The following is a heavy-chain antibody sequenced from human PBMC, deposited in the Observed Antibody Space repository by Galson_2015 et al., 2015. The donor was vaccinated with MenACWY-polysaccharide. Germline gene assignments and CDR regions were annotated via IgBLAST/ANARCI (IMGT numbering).Heavy chain of an antibody. CDR1: GGSFSSYG. D-gene: IGHD3-16*01. Sequence: SCKASGGSFSSYGISWVRQAPGQGLEWMGGIIPLFGTKTYAQKFQGRVTITADQSTSTVYMELSSLRSEDTAVYFCARVRASSPPYYDYGMDLWGQGATVTVSS. J-gene: IGHJ6*02. V-gene: IGHV1-69*01. CDR2: IIPLFGTK. CDR3: ARVRASSPPYYDYGMDL.